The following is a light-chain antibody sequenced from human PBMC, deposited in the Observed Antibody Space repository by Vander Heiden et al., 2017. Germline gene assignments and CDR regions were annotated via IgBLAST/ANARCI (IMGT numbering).Light chain of an antibody. V-gene: IGKV3-15*01. CDR1: QGVGID. CDR3: QQYNAWPLT. Sequence: IVMTQSPATPSVSPGERATLSCRASQGVGIDLACYQQTPGQAPRLLIYGASTRSTGFPARFSGSGSGTEFTLTIRSLQSEDFALYYCQQYNAWPLTFGGGTKVEIK. J-gene: IGKJ4*01. CDR2: GAS.